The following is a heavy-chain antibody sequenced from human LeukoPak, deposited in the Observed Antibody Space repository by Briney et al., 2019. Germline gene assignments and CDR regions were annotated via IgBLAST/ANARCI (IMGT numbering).Heavy chain of an antibody. D-gene: IGHD2-15*01. J-gene: IGHJ4*02. Sequence: PGGSLRLSCEASGFRFSDYCMTWVRQAPGKGLELVANIKEDGGEKYYVDSVKGRFTLSKDNAKNSVYLQMNSLGAEDTAVYYCARGWGEKGYCRGGTCNNPQFDYWGQGILVTVSS. CDR1: GFRFSDYC. CDR2: IKEDGGEK. V-gene: IGHV3-7*01. CDR3: ARGWGEKGYCRGGTCNNPQFDY.